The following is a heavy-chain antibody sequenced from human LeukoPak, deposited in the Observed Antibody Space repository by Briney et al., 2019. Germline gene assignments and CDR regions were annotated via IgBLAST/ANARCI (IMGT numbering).Heavy chain of an antibody. CDR2: IYYSGST. D-gene: IGHD1-1*01. Sequence: PSETLSLTCTVSGGSISSGDYYWSWIRQPPGKGLEWIGYIYYSGSTYYNPSLKSRVTISVDTSKNQFSLKLSSVTAADTAVYYCAREGYMPDAFDIWGQGTMVTVSS. CDR3: AREGYMPDAFDI. CDR1: GGSISSGDYY. V-gene: IGHV4-30-4*01. J-gene: IGHJ3*02.